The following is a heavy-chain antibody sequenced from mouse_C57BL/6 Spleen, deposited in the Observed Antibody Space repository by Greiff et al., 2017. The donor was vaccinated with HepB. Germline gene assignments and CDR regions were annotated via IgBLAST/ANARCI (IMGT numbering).Heavy chain of an antibody. Sequence: EVKLVESGGGLVQPGGSLSLSCAASGFTFTDYYMSWVRQPPGKALEWLGFIRNKANGYTTEYSASVKGRFTISRDNSQSILYLQMNALRAEDSATYYCARRSYYSNSYAMDYWGQRTSVTVSS. D-gene: IGHD2-5*01. CDR2: IRNKANGYTT. J-gene: IGHJ4*01. CDR3: ARRSYYSNSYAMDY. V-gene: IGHV7-3*01. CDR1: GFTFTDYY.